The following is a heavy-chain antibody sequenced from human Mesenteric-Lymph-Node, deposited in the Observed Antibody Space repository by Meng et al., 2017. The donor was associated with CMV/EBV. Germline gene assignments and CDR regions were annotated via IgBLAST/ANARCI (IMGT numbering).Heavy chain of an antibody. CDR1: GYTFTSFAYG. D-gene: IGHD3-3*01. Sequence: ASVKVSCKASGYTFTSFAYGISWVRQAPGQGLEWMGWISAYNDNINFAQKFQGRVTMTTDTSTSTAYMELRSLRSEDTAVYYCARGPPYYDFWSGYYIGWFDPWGQGTLVTVSS. J-gene: IGHJ5*02. CDR3: ARGPPYYDFWSGYYIGWFDP. CDR2: ISAYNDNI. V-gene: IGHV1-18*01.